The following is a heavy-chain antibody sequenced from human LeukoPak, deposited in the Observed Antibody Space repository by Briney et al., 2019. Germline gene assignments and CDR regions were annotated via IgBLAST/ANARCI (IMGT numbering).Heavy chain of an antibody. Sequence: GGSLRLSCAASGFTFSNYAMNWVRQAPGKGLEWVSVISGSGGSTYYADSVKGRFTISRDKSKNTLYLQMNSLTAEDTAVYYCATTLNWYFDYWGQGTLVTVSS. J-gene: IGHJ4*02. CDR2: ISGSGGST. CDR1: GFTFSNYA. CDR3: ATTLNWYFDY. V-gene: IGHV3-23*01.